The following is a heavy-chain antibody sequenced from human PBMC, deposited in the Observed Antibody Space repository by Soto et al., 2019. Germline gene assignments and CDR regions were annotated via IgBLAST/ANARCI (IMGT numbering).Heavy chain of an antibody. Sequence: SDTLSLTCALPGGSISSGGYSWSWIRQPPGKGLEWIGYIYHSGSTYYNPSLKSRVTISVDRSKNQFSLKLSSVTAADTAVYYCARVPDRWGQGTLVTVS. CDR2: IYHSGST. V-gene: IGHV4-30-2*01. CDR3: ARVPDR. CDR1: GGSISSGGYS. D-gene: IGHD2-2*01. J-gene: IGHJ5*02.